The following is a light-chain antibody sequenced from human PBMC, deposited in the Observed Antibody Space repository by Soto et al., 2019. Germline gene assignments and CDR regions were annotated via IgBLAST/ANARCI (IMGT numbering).Light chain of an antibody. Sequence: EIVLTQSPATLSLSPGERATLSCRASQSVSSYLAWYQQKPGQAPRLLIYDASNRATGIPARFSGSGSGTDFPLTISSLEPEDFAVYYCQQRGNWPSYTFGQGTKLEIK. V-gene: IGKV3-11*01. J-gene: IGKJ2*01. CDR2: DAS. CDR3: QQRGNWPSYT. CDR1: QSVSSY.